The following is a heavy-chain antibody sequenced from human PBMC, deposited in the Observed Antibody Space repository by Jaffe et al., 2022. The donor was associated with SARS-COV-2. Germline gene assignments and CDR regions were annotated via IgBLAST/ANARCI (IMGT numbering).Heavy chain of an antibody. V-gene: IGHV4-61*02. Sequence: QVQLQESGPGLVKPSQTLSLTCTVSGGSISSGSYYWSWIRQPAGKGLEWIGRIYTSGSTNYNPSLKSRVTISVDTSKNQFSLKLSSVTAADTAVYYCARDPYYDSSGFDYWGQGTLVTVSS. CDR2: IYTSGST. J-gene: IGHJ4*02. CDR3: ARDPYYDSSGFDY. D-gene: IGHD3-22*01. CDR1: GGSISSGSYY.